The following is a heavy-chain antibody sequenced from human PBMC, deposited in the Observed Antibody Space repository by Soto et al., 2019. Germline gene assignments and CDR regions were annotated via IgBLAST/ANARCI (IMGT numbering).Heavy chain of an antibody. CDR3: ARDHSNDYFDY. J-gene: IGHJ4*02. CDR1: GGSISDNY. V-gene: IGHV4-59*01. Sequence: ETLSLTCTVSGGSISDNYWSWIRQPPGKGLEWIGYVYNSGYTTYNPSLQSRVTISIDTSKNQFSLRLTSVTAADTAVYYCARDHSNDYFDYWGPGTLVTVSS. CDR2: VYNSGYT.